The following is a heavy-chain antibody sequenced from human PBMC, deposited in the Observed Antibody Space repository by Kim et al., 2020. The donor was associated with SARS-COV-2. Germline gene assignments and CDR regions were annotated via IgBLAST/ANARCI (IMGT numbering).Heavy chain of an antibody. D-gene: IGHD3-10*01. CDR2: INPNSGGT. V-gene: IGHV1-2*05. CDR3: ARGTLLWFREPNEALFDY. Sequence: ASVKVSCKASGYTFTGYYMHWVRQAPGQGLEWMGRINPNSGGTNYAQKFQGRVTMTRDTSISTAYMELSRLRSDDTVVYYCARGTLLWFREPNEALFDYWGQGTLVTVSS. J-gene: IGHJ4*02. CDR1: GYTFTGYY.